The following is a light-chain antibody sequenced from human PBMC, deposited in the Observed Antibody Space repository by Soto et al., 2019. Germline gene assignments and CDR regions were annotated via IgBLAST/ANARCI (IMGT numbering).Light chain of an antibody. CDR1: SSNLGDNT. CDR2: SYD. J-gene: IGLJ1*01. CDR3: AAWDATLDGYV. V-gene: IGLV1-44*01. Sequence: QSVLTQPASASGTPGQRVTISCSTSSSNLGDNTVNWYQHVPGTAPKLLIYSYDQRPSGVPDRFSGSRSGTSASLAISGFQSEDEADYYCAAWDATLDGYVFGTGTRSPS.